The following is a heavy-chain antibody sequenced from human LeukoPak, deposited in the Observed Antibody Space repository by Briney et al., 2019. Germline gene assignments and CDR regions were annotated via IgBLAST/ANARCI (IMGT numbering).Heavy chain of an antibody. CDR3: ARDAATSVGMPHY. J-gene: IGHJ4*02. V-gene: IGHV3-33*01. CDR2: IWSDGSTK. Sequence: GGSLRLSCVASGFIFSSYGMHWVRQASGKGLEWVAIIWSDGSTKYYVGSVKGRFTISRDSSKSTPYLQMNSLRAEDTAVYYCARDAATSVGMPHYWGQGTVVTVSS. D-gene: IGHD2-2*01. CDR1: GFIFSSYG.